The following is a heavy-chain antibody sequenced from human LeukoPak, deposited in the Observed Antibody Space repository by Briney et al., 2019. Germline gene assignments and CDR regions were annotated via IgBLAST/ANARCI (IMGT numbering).Heavy chain of an antibody. V-gene: IGHV4-59*01. J-gene: IGHJ4*02. CDR2: IYYSGST. Sequence: PSETLSLTCTVSGGSLSSYYWSWIRQPPGNGLEWIGYIYYSGSTDYNPSLKSRVTISVDTSKNQFSLKLRSVTAADTAVYYCARLAVAAADIDYWGQGTLVTVSS. CDR3: ARLAVAAADIDY. D-gene: IGHD6-13*01. CDR1: GGSLSSYY.